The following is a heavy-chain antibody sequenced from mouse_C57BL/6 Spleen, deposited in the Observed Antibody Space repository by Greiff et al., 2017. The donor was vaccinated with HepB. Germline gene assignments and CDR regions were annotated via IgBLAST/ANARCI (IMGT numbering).Heavy chain of an antibody. V-gene: IGHV1-61*01. CDR1: GYTFTSYW. CDR2: IYPSDSET. CDR3: AYITTVVATSVDY. J-gene: IGHJ2*01. D-gene: IGHD1-1*01. Sequence: VQLQQPGAELVRPGSSVKLSCKASGYTFTSYWMDWVKQRPGQGLEWIGNIYPSDSETHYNQKFKDKATLTVDKSSSTAYMQLSSLTSEDSAVYYCAYITTVVATSVDYWGQGTTLTVSS.